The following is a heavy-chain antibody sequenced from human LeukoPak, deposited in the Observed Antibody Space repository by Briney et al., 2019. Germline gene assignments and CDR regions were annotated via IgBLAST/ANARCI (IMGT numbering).Heavy chain of an antibody. D-gene: IGHD3-3*01. CDR1: GFTCNGFC. CDR3: ARFCTIFGDQFFDY. V-gene: IGHV3-7*01. CDR2: IKQDGSEK. J-gene: IGHJ4*02. Sequence: GGTLRRSCSAYGFTCNGFCMSWVGKAPGIGLEGLANIKQDGSEKYYVDSVKGRFTISRDKAKNSLYLQMNSLRAEDTAVYYCARFCTIFGDQFFDYWGQGTLVTVSS.